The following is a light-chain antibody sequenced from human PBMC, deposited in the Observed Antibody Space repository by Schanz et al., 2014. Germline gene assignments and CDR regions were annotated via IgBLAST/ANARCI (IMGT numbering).Light chain of an antibody. CDR1: QSVISSY. V-gene: IGKV3-20*01. Sequence: EIVLTQSPGTLSLSPGERATLSCRASQSVISSYLAWYQQKPGQAPRLLIYDASTRATAIPDRFSGSGSGTDFTLTISSLQSEDFAVYYCQQYNNWPPYTFGQGTKLEIK. CDR2: DAS. CDR3: QQYNNWPPYT. J-gene: IGKJ2*01.